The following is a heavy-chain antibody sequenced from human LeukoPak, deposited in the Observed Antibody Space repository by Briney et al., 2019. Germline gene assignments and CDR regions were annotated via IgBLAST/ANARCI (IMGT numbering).Heavy chain of an antibody. CDR3: ASATVRNAFDI. D-gene: IGHD4-11*01. CDR1: GYIFTSYW. J-gene: IGHJ3*02. Sequence: GESLKISCKGSGYIFTSYWIGWVRQMPRKGLEWMGFIYPGDSDTRYSPSFQGQVTISAAKSISTAYLQWNSLKASDTAMYYCASATVRNAFDIWGQGTMVTVSS. V-gene: IGHV5-51*01. CDR2: IYPGDSDT.